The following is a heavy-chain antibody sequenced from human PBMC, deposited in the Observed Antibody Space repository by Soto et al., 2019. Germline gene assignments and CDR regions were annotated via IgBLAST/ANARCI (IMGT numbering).Heavy chain of an antibody. V-gene: IGHV3-7*01. CDR1: GFTFSSYC. CDR2: IKQDGSEK. CDR3: ARSMIVVAPIDY. Sequence: QSXESLSLSCAASGFTFSSYCMSWVRQAPGKGLEWVANIKQDGSEKYYVDSVKGRFTISRDNAKNSLYLQMNSLRAEDTAVYYCARSMIVVAPIDYWGQGTLVTFYS. J-gene: IGHJ4*02. D-gene: IGHD3-22*01.